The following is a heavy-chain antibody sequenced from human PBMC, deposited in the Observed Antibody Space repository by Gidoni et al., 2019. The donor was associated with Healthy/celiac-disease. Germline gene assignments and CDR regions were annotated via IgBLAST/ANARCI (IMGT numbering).Heavy chain of an antibody. CDR3: ARDRKIQLWSARLYGMDV. J-gene: IGHJ6*02. CDR1: GFPFSDYY. Sequence: QVQLVESGGGLVKPGGSLRLSCAASGFPFSDYYMSWIRQAPGKGLEWVSYISSSGSTIYYADSVKGRFTISRDNAKNSLYLQMNRLRAEDTAVYYCARDRKIQLWSARLYGMDVWGQGTTVTVSS. V-gene: IGHV3-11*01. D-gene: IGHD5-18*01. CDR2: ISSSGSTI.